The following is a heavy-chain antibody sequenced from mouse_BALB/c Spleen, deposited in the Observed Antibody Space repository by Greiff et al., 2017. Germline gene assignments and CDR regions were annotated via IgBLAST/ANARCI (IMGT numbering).Heavy chain of an antibody. Sequence: QVQLQQSGAELARPGASVKMSCKASGYTFTSHTMHWVKQRPGQGLEWIGYINPSSGYTNYNQKFKDKATLTADKSSSTAYMQLSSLTSEDSAVYYCARTGTDAYWGQGTLVTVSA. V-gene: IGHV1-4*01. CDR2: INPSSGYT. CDR3: ARTGTDAY. CDR1: GYTFTSHT. D-gene: IGHD4-1*01. J-gene: IGHJ3*01.